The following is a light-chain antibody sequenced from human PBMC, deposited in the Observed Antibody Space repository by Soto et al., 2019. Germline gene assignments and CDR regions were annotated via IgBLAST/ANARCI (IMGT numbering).Light chain of an antibody. CDR1: LSVGSY. Sequence: EIALTQSPATLSLSPGDRATLSGLASLSVGSYLAWYQQKPGQAPRLLIYGASSRATGIPVRVSGSGSGTDYTLTITNLEAEDFAVYYCQQYNSWPPITFGQGTRLEIK. CDR3: QQYNSWPPIT. CDR2: GAS. V-gene: IGKV3-11*01. J-gene: IGKJ5*01.